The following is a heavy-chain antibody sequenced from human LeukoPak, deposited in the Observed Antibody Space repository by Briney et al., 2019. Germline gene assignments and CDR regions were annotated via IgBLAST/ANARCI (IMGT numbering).Heavy chain of an antibody. Sequence: GGSLRLSCAASGFTFSSYAMHWVRQAPGKGLEWVAVISYDGSNKYYADSVKGRFTISRGNSKNTLFLQMNSLRTEDTAVYYCAKNSLSSRLRYFDYWGQGTLVTVSS. D-gene: IGHD4-17*01. CDR1: GFTFSSYA. CDR3: AKNSLSSRLRYFDY. J-gene: IGHJ4*02. V-gene: IGHV3-30*04. CDR2: ISYDGSNK.